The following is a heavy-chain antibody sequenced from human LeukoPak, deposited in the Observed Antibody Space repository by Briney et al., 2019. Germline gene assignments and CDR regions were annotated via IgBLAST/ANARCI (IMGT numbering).Heavy chain of an antibody. D-gene: IGHD6-19*01. V-gene: IGHV4-38-2*02. CDR1: GYSINSGSY. CDR3: ARGDSSGWSPIHFDY. J-gene: IGHJ4*02. Sequence: PSETLCLTCTVAGYSINSGSYWGWIRQSPGRGLEWIGSIYHSGSTYYNASLRSRVTISVDTSKNQFSLKLSSVTAADTAVYYCARGDSSGWSPIHFDYWGQGTLVTVSS. CDR2: IYHSGST.